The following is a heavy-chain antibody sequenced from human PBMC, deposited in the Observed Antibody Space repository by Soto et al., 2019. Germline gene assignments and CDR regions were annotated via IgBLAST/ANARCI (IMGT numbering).Heavy chain of an antibody. CDR1: GFTFSSYA. V-gene: IGHV3-23*01. J-gene: IGHJ4*02. CDR3: ARRGPGTYFGY. CDR2: VSGSGGST. D-gene: IGHD6-13*01. Sequence: EVQLLESGGGLVQPGGSLRLSCAASGFTFSSYAMRWVRQAPGKGLEWVSAVSGSGGSTYYADSVKGGFTISRDNSKNTLYLQMNSLRAEDTAVYYCARRGPGTYFGYWVQGTVVTVSS.